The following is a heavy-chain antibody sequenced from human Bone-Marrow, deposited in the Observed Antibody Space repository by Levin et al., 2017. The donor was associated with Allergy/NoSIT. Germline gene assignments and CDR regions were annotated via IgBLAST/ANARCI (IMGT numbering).Heavy chain of an antibody. J-gene: IGHJ5*02. CDR2: IRPGGKKQ. CDR3: ARSGRWFGDLLSGNDWFDP. V-gene: IGHV3-33*01. Sequence: TGESLKISCTASGFIFSNYGIHWVRQAPGKGLEWVAVIRPGGKKQHLADSVKGRFAVSRDNSKNTVYLQMNSLGVEDTAVYFCARSGRWFGDLLSGNDWFDPWGQGTLVTVSS. D-gene: IGHD3-10*01. CDR1: GFIFSNYG.